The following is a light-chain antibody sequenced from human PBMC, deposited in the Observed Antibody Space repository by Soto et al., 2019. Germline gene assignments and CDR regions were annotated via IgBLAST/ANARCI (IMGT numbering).Light chain of an antibody. CDR2: EVT. CDR1: SSDVGGYNY. Sequence: LTQPPSASGSPGQSVTISCTGTSSDVGGYNYVYWYQQHPGKAPKLMIYEVTKRPSGVPDRFSGSKSDNTASLTVSGLQAEDEADYYCSSYAGSNNFVVFGGGTQLTVL. J-gene: IGLJ2*01. V-gene: IGLV2-8*01. CDR3: SSYAGSNNFVV.